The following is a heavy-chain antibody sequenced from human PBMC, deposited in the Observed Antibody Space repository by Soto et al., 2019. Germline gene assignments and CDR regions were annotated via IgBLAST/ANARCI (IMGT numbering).Heavy chain of an antibody. Sequence: QVQLVESGGGVVQPGRSLRLSCAASGFTFSNYAMYWVRQAPGKGLEWAAVISYDGNNKYYADSVKGRFTISRDNSKNTLYLQMNNMRAEDTAVYYCARAGCDGGTCYTLVGARYGMDVWGQGTTVTVSS. V-gene: IGHV3-30-3*01. CDR3: ARAGCDGGTCYTLVGARYGMDV. J-gene: IGHJ6*02. D-gene: IGHD2-15*01. CDR1: GFTFSNYA. CDR2: ISYDGNNK.